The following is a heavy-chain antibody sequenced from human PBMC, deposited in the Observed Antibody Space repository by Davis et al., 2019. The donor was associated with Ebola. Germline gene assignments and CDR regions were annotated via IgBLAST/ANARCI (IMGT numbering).Heavy chain of an antibody. D-gene: IGHD1-7*01. CDR1: GYSFTNYW. Sequence: PGGSLRLSCKGSGYSFTNYWINWVRQMPGKGLEWMGRINPSDSYTHYNPSFQGHVSISTDKSITTAYLQWSSLKASDTAMYYCALTATMRRGWGQGTMVTVSS. CDR3: ALTATMRRG. CDR2: INPSDSYT. V-gene: IGHV5-10-1*01. J-gene: IGHJ3*01.